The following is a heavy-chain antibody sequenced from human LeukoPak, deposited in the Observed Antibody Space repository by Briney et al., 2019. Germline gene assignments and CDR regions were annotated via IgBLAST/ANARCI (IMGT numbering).Heavy chain of an antibody. J-gene: IGHJ3*02. D-gene: IGHD2-21*02. Sequence: PSETLSLTCTVSGGSISSGGYYWSWIRQHPGKGLEWIGYIYYSGSTYYNPSLKSRVTIPVDTSKNQFSLKLSSVTAADTAVYYCARVSQPLLSLRGAFDIWGQGTMVTVSS. CDR3: ARVSQPLLSLRGAFDI. V-gene: IGHV4-31*03. CDR2: IYYSGST. CDR1: GGSISSGGYY.